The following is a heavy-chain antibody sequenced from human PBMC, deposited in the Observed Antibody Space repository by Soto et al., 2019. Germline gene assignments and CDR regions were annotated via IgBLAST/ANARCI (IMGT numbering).Heavy chain of an antibody. D-gene: IGHD2-2*01. CDR1: GFTFSSYG. V-gene: IGHV3-30*18. CDR2: ISYDGSNK. Sequence: HPGGSLRLSCAASGFTFSSYGMHWVRQAPGKGLEWVAVISYDGSNKYYADSVKGRFTISRDSSKNTLYLQMNSLRAEDTAVYYCAKVGSSTSCDTYWGQGT. CDR3: AKVGSSTSCDTY. J-gene: IGHJ4*02.